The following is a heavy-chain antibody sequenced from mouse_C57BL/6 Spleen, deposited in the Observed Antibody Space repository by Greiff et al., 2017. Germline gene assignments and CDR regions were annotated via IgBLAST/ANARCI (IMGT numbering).Heavy chain of an antibody. V-gene: IGHV1-50*01. CDR3: ARMNSPGFAY. CDR1: GYTFTSYW. J-gene: IGHJ3*01. CDR2: IDPSDSYT. Sequence: VQLQQPGAELVKPGASVKLSCKASGYTFTSYWMQWVKQRPGQGLEWIGEIDPSDSYTNYNQKFKGKATLTVDTSSSTAYMQLSSLTSEDSTVYYCARMNSPGFAYWGQGTLVTVSA.